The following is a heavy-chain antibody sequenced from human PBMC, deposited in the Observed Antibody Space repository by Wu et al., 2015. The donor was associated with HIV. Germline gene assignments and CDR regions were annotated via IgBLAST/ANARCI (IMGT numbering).Heavy chain of an antibody. CDR2: INPQSDDT. CDR3: LTAIDGIVY. Sequence: QVQLVQSGAELRKSGASAKVSCTATGYTFTAYYVHWVRQAPGQGLEWMGCINPQSDDTKYAQKFQGRVTMTRDTSTNTAYMELSGLTFDDMAMYYCLTAIDGIVYWGQGPLVTVPQ. CDR1: GYTFTAYY. D-gene: IGHD5-24*01. V-gene: IGHV1-2*02. J-gene: IGHJ4*02.